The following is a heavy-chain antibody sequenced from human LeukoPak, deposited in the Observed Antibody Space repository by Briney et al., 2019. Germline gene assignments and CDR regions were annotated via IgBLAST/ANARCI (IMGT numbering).Heavy chain of an antibody. CDR1: GFTFSSYW. J-gene: IGHJ4*02. D-gene: IGHD7-27*01. CDR2: INSDGSST. CDR3: ARVYDVNWGGFDY. Sequence: PGGSLRLSCAASGFTFSSYWMHWVRQATGKGLVWVSRINSDGSSTSYADSVKGRFTISRDNAKNTLYLQMNSLRAEDTAVYYCARVYDVNWGGFDYWGQGTLVTVSS. V-gene: IGHV3-74*01.